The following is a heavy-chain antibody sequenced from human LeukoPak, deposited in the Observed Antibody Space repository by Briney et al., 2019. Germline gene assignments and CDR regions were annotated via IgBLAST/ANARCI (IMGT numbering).Heavy chain of an antibody. V-gene: IGHV4-59*01. CDR3: ARSEMHYYDSSGYYPKYFQH. D-gene: IGHD3-22*01. Sequence: SETLSLTCTVSGGSISSYYWSWIRQPPGKGLEWIGYIYYSGSTNYNPSLKSRVTISVDTSKNQFSLKLSSVTAADTAVYYCARSEMHYYDSSGYYPKYFQHWGQGTLVTVSS. CDR1: GGSISSYY. CDR2: IYYSGST. J-gene: IGHJ1*01.